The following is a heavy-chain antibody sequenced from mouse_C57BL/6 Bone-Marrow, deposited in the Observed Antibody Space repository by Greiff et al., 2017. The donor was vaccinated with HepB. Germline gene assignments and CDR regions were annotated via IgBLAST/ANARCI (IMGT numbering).Heavy chain of an antibody. Sequence: QVQLQQSGAELVRPGTSVKMSCKASGYTFTNYWIGWAKQSPGHGLEWIGDIYPGGGYTNYNEKFKGKVTLTADKSSSTDYMQFSSLTSEDSAIYYCARNDGYSFAYWGQGTLVTVSA. CDR3: ARNDGYSFAY. CDR1: GYTFTNYW. CDR2: IYPGGGYT. V-gene: IGHV1-63*01. D-gene: IGHD2-3*01. J-gene: IGHJ3*01.